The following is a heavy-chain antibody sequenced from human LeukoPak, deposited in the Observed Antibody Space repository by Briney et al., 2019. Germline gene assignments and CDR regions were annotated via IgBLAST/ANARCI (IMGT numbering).Heavy chain of an antibody. V-gene: IGHV4-39*02. CDR2: IYYSGST. Sequence: SETLSLTCTVSGGSISSSSYYWGWIRQPPGEGLEWIGSIYYSGSTYYNPSLKSRVTISVDTSKNQFSLKLSSVTAADTSVYYCARDKVSAAFDIWGQGTMVTVSS. D-gene: IGHD6-6*01. J-gene: IGHJ3*02. CDR1: GGSISSSSYY. CDR3: ARDKVSAAFDI.